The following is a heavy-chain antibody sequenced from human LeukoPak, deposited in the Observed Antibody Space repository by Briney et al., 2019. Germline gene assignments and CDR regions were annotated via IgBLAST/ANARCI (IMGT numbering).Heavy chain of an antibody. CDR1: GYPFTTYG. Sequence: GSSETVSCKASGYPFTTYGITWVRQTPGQGPGWLGWPSAYSGDTDYAQSLQGRVTMTTDTSASTAYMELTTLRPDYTAVYYCARVWYSSGNHFYFYYCLDVWAQGTTVTVSS. D-gene: IGHD3-22*01. CDR3: ARVWYSSGNHFYFYYCLDV. V-gene: IGHV1-18*01. CDR2: PSAYSGDT. J-gene: IGHJ6*02.